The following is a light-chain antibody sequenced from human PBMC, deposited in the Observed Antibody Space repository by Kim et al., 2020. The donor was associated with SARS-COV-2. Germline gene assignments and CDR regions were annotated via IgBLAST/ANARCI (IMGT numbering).Light chain of an antibody. CDR2: RAS. V-gene: IGKV1-5*03. CDR3: QQYSVYPFT. J-gene: IGKJ4*01. Sequence: DIQMTQSPSTLSASVGDRVTITCRASQSVSSRMAWYQQKPGKAPKLLICRASSLESGVPSRFSGSGSGTEFTLTISSLQPDDFATYYCQQYSVYPFTFGGGTKVEIK. CDR1: QSVSSR.